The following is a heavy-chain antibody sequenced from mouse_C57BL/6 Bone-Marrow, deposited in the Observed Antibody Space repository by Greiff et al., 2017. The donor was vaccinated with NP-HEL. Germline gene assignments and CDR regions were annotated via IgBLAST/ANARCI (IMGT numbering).Heavy chain of an antibody. CDR1: GFTFSSYG. V-gene: IGHV5-6*01. CDR2: ISSGGSYT. CDR3: AIYYYGSSHY. Sequence: EVMLVESGGDLVKPGGSLKLSCAASGFTFSSYGMSWVRQTPDKRLEWVATISSGGSYTYYPDSVKGRFTISRDNAKNTLYLQLSSLKSEDTAMCYCAIYYYGSSHYWGKGTTLTVSS. D-gene: IGHD1-1*01. J-gene: IGHJ2*01.